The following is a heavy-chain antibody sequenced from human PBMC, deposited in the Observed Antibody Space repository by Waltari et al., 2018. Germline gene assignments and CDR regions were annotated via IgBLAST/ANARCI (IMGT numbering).Heavy chain of an antibody. D-gene: IGHD2-15*01. CDR1: GDFMSSRDV. CDR3: ARDRGRGLYLDS. Sequence: QLQLQESGPGLVKPSGTLSLTCTVSGDFMSSRDVWKWVRQPPGKGLEWIGQIRRSGRTNYNPSLESRVTMSVDTSNNQFSLKVTSVTAADTAVYYCARDRGRGLYLDSWGQGTLVTVSP. J-gene: IGHJ4*02. V-gene: IGHV4-4*02. CDR2: IRRSGRT.